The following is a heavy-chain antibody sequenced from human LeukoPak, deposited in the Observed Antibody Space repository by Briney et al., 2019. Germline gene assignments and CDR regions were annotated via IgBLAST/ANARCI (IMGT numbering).Heavy chain of an antibody. CDR2: IYYSGRT. D-gene: IGHD6-13*01. V-gene: IGHV4-39*01. CDR3: TSRRPIAAAEV. Sequence: SETLSLTCSVSGDSVSRSDSYWDWIRQPPGKGLEWIGTIYYSGRTYYSPSLKSRVTMSVDPSNNQFSLNLRSVTAADTAVYYCTSRRPIAAAEVWGQGTLITVSS. CDR1: GDSVSRSDSY. J-gene: IGHJ4*02.